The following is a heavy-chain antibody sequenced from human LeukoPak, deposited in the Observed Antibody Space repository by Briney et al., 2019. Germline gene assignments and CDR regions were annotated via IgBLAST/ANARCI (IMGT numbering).Heavy chain of an antibody. V-gene: IGHV3-23*01. D-gene: IGHD2-15*01. CDR2: ITGSGGIT. CDR1: GFTFSSYA. J-gene: IGHJ4*02. CDR3: ARKTPRFGDYDD. Sequence: GGSLRLSCAASGFTFSSYAMSWVRQAPGKGLEWLSTITGSGGITYYADSVKGRFTISRDNSKNTLYLQMNSLRAEDTAVYYCARKTPRFGDYDDWGQGTLVTVCS.